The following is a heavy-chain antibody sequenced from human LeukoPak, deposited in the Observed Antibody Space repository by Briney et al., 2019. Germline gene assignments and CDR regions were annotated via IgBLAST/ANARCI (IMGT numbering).Heavy chain of an antibody. CDR2: IIPIFGTA. Sequence: SVKVSCKAFGGTFISYAISWVRQAPGQGLEWMGRIIPIFGTANYAQKFQGRVTITTDESTSTAYMELSSLRSEDTAVYYCARGRRNWNDECAFDIWGQGTMVTVSS. D-gene: IGHD1-20*01. V-gene: IGHV1-69*05. CDR3: ARGRRNWNDECAFDI. J-gene: IGHJ3*02. CDR1: GGTFISYA.